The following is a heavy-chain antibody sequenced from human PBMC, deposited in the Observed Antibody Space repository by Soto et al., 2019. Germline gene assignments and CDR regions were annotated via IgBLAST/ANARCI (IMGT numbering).Heavy chain of an antibody. CDR1: GFTFSSYS. V-gene: IGHV3-21*01. J-gene: IGHJ6*02. Sequence: SGGSLRLSCAASGFTFSSYSMNWVRQAPGKGLEWVSSISSSSSYIYYADSVKGRFTISRDNAKNSLYLQMNSLRAEDTAVHYCAPGGYSGYDLYYYYYGMYVWGQGTTVTISS. CDR2: ISSSSSYI. D-gene: IGHD5-12*01. CDR3: APGGYSGYDLYYYYYGMYV.